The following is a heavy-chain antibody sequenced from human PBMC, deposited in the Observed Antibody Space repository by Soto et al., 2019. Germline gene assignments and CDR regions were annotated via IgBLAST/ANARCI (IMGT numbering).Heavy chain of an antibody. CDR1: GFTFSSYG. Sequence: GGSLRLSCAASGFTFSSYGMHWVRQAPGKGLEWVAVIWYDGSNKYYADSVKGRFTISRDNSKNTLYLQMNSLRAEDTAVYYCARDSNCSGGSCYNRRTRGKYYYYYYMDVWGKGTTVTVSS. CDR3: ARDSNCSGGSCYNRRTRGKYYYYYYMDV. D-gene: IGHD2-15*01. J-gene: IGHJ6*03. V-gene: IGHV3-33*01. CDR2: IWYDGSNK.